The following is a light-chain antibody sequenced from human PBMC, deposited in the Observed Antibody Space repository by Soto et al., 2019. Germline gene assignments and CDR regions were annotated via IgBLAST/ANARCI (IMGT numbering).Light chain of an antibody. CDR2: DAS. V-gene: IGKV3-11*01. CDR1: QSVVTY. J-gene: IGKJ4*01. Sequence: EIVLTQSPATLSLSPGERATLSCRASQSVVTYLAWYQQKPGQAPRLLIYDASIRATGIPGMFSGSGSGTDFTLTISSLEPEDFAVYYCQQRTNWPPLTFGGGTKVEIK. CDR3: QQRTNWPPLT.